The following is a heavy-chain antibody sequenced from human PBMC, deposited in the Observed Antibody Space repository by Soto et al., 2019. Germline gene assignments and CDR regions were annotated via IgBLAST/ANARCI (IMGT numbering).Heavy chain of an antibody. J-gene: IGHJ5*02. V-gene: IGHV1-2*02. CDR1: GYTFTGYY. D-gene: IGHD5-18*01. Sequence: ASVKVSCKASGYTFTGYYMHWVRQAPGQGLEWMGWINPNSGGTNYAQKFQGRVTMTRDTSTSTAYMELSRLRSDDTAVYYCARDVDTAMVSWFDPWGQGTLVTVSS. CDR2: INPNSGGT. CDR3: ARDVDTAMVSWFDP.